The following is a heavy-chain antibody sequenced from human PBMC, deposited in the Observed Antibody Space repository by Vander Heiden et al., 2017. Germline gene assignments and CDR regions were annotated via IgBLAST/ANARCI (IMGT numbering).Heavy chain of an antibody. J-gene: IGHJ4*02. CDR3: ARGKWLVLVDY. D-gene: IGHD6-19*01. CDR2: MSSSGGTI. V-gene: IGHV3-11*01. CDR1: GFTFRDYD. Sequence: QVQLAESGGGLVTPAGSLRLSCAASGFTFRDYDMRASRQAPGKGLEGVSYMSSSGGTIYYADSVKGRFTISRDNAKNSLYLQMNSLRAEDTAVYYCARGKWLVLVDYWGQGTLVTVSS.